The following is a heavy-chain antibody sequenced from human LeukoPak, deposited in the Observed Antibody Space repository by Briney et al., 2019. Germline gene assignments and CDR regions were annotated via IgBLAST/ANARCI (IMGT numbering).Heavy chain of an antibody. CDR1: GGSISSYY. CDR2: IYYSGST. CDR3: ARAGLVGYCSSTSCYRGWFDP. J-gene: IGHJ5*02. D-gene: IGHD2-2*02. V-gene: IGHV4-59*01. Sequence: SETLSLTCTVSGGSISSYYWSWIRQPPGKGLEWIGYIYYSGSTNYNPSLKSRVTISVDTSKNQFSLKLSSVTAADTAVYYCARAGLVGYCSSTSCYRGWFDPWGQGTLVTVSS.